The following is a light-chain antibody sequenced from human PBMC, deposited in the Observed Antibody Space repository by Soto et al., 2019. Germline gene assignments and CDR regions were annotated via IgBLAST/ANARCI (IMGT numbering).Light chain of an antibody. Sequence: EIVLTQSPGTLSLSPGERATLSCRASQTVSSSYLVWYQQKPGQAPRVLIYGVSSRATGIPDRFSGSGSGTDFTLTISRLEPEDFAVYYCQQYGSSPVYTFRQGTKLEIK. CDR1: QTVSSSY. V-gene: IGKV3-20*01. CDR3: QQYGSSPVYT. CDR2: GVS. J-gene: IGKJ2*01.